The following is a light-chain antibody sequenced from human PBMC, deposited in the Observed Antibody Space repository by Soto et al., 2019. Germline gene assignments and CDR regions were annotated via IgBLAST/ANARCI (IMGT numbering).Light chain of an antibody. CDR3: QQYGSSVPYT. CDR2: DAS. J-gene: IGKJ2*01. CDR1: QSVTSRY. V-gene: IGKV3-20*01. Sequence: DIVLTRSPGTLSLSPGESATLSCRASQSVTSRYLAWYQQKPGQAPRLLMYDASSRATGIPDRFSGSGSGTDFTLAISRLEPEDFAVYYCQQYGSSVPYTFGQGTRLEIK.